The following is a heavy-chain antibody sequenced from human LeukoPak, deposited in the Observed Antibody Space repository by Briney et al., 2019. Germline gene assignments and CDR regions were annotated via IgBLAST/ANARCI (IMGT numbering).Heavy chain of an antibody. J-gene: IGHJ4*02. CDR1: GFTFSDYF. CDR2: ISLSGSST. CDR3: ARVMTEVVASFDY. D-gene: IGHD2-15*01. Sequence: GGSLRLSCAASGFTFSDYFMSWIRQAPGQGLEWVSYISLSGSSTYYADSVKGRFTISRDNAKNSLYLQMNSLRAEDTAVYYCARVMTEVVASFDYWGQGTLVTVSS. V-gene: IGHV3-11*04.